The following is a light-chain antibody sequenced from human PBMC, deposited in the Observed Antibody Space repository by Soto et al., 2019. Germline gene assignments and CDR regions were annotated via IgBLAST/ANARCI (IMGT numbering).Light chain of an antibody. CDR2: LNSDGSH. CDR1: SGHSSYA. J-gene: IGLJ2*01. CDR3: QTWGTGMGV. V-gene: IGLV4-69*01. Sequence: QLVLTQSPSASASLGDSVTLTCTLSSGHSSYAIAWHQQQPEKGPRYLMKLNSDGSHSKGDGIPDRFSGSSSGAERYLTISSLQSEDEADYYCQTWGTGMGVFGGGTKLTVL.